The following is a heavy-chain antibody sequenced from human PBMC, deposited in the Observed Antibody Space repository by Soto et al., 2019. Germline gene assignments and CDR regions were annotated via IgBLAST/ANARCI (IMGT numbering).Heavy chain of an antibody. D-gene: IGHD6-13*01. V-gene: IGHV3-21*01. CDR3: ARDVGAAAGTFDY. CDR2: ISSSSSYI. J-gene: IGHJ4*02. Sequence: EVQLVESGGGLVKPGGSLRLSCAASGFTFSSYSMNWVRQAPGKGLEWVSSISSSSSYIYYADSVKGRFTISRDNAKNSLYLQMNSLRAEDTAVYYCARDVGAAAGTFDYWGQGTLVTVSS. CDR1: GFTFSSYS.